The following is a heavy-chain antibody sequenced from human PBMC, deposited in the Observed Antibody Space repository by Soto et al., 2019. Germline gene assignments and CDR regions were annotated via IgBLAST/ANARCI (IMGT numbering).Heavy chain of an antibody. V-gene: IGHV4-31*03. Sequence: QVQLQESGPGLVKPSQTLSLTCTVSGGSISSGGYYWSWIRQHPGKGLEWIGYIYYSGSPYYNPSLKSRVPISVDTAKNRFSLKLSSVTAADTAVYYCARSPEATVTAFDYWGQGTLVTVSS. J-gene: IGHJ4*02. CDR3: ARSPEATVTAFDY. D-gene: IGHD4-17*01. CDR1: GGSISSGGYY. CDR2: IYYSGSP.